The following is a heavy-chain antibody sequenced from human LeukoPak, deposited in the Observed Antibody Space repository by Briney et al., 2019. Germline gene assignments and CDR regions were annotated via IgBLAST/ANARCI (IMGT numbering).Heavy chain of an antibody. CDR3: ARVGGIAAAGFDY. D-gene: IGHD6-13*01. CDR1: GFTFSSYS. V-gene: IGHV3-48*01. CDR2: ISSSSSTI. J-gene: IGHJ4*02. Sequence: GGSQRLSCAASGFTFSSYSMNWVRQAPGKGLEWVSHISSSSSTIYYADSVKGRFTISRDNAKNSLYLQMNSLRAEDTAVYYCARVGGIAAAGFDYWGQGTLVTVSS.